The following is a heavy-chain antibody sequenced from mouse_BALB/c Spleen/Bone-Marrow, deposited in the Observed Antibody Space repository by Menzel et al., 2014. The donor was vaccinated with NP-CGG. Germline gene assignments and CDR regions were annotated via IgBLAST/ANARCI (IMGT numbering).Heavy chain of an antibody. CDR2: IDPANGNT. Sequence: EVKLMESGAELVKPGASVKLSCTASGFNIKDTYMHWVRQRPEQGPEWIGRIDPANGNTKYDPKFQGKATITADTSSSTAYLQLSSLTSEDTAVYYCASYYYGRSSFTYWGQGTLVTVSA. CDR1: GFNIKDTY. CDR3: ASYYYGRSSFTY. D-gene: IGHD1-1*01. J-gene: IGHJ3*01. V-gene: IGHV14-3*02.